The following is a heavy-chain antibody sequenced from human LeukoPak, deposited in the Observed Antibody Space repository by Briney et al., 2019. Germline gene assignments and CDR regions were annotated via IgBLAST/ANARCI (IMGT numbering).Heavy chain of an antibody. CDR2: IIPIFGTA. J-gene: IGHJ3*02. Sequence: ASVKVSCKASGGTFSSYAISWVRQAPGQGLEWMGGIIPIFGTANYAQKFQGRVTITADESTSTAYMELSSLRSEDTAVYYCARDRHTIFGVLPALDAFDIWGQGTMVTVSS. D-gene: IGHD3-3*01. V-gene: IGHV1-69*13. CDR3: ARDRHTIFGVLPALDAFDI. CDR1: GGTFSSYA.